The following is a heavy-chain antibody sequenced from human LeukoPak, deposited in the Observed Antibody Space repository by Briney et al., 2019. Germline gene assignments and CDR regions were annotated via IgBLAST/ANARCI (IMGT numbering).Heavy chain of an antibody. J-gene: IGHJ6*03. CDR3: ARAVGSGSFQTYYYYMDV. CDR1: GVSISSYY. CDR2: IHTSGST. D-gene: IGHD3-10*01. Sequence: SETLSLTCTVSGVSISSYYWSWIRQPAGKGLEWIGRIHTSGSTKYNPSLKSRVTMSVDTSKNQFSLKLSSVTAADTAVYYCARAVGSGSFQTYYYYMDVWGKGTTVTVSS. V-gene: IGHV4-4*07.